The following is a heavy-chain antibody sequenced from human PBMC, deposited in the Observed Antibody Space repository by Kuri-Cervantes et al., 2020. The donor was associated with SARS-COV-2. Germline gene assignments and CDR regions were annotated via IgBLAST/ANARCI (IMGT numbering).Heavy chain of an antibody. Sequence: SETLSLTCTVSGGSISSGSYYWSRIRQPAGKGLEWIGRIYTSGSTNYNPSLKSRVTISVDTSKNQFSLKLSSVTAADTAVYYCAKDRPSGSYLNYFDYWGQGTLVTVSS. D-gene: IGHD1-26*01. CDR3: AKDRPSGSYLNYFDY. V-gene: IGHV4-61*02. CDR1: GGSISSGSYY. J-gene: IGHJ4*02. CDR2: IYTSGST.